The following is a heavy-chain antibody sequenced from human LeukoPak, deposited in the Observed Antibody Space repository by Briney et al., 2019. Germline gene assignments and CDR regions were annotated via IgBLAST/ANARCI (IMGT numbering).Heavy chain of an antibody. CDR1: GFTFSSYG. CDR2: IWYDGSNK. D-gene: IGHD3-3*01. CDR3: AKDFHNTIFGVVTALDY. J-gene: IGHJ4*02. V-gene: IGHV3-33*06. Sequence: GRSLRLSCAASGFTFSSYGMHWVRQAPGKGLEWVAVIWYDGSNKYYADSVKGRFTISRDNSKNTLYLQMNSLRAEDTAVYYCAKDFHNTIFGVVTALDYWGQGTLVTVSS.